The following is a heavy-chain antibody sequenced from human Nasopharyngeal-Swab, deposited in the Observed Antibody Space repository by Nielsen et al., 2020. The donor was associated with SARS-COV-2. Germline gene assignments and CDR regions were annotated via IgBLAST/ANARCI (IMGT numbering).Heavy chain of an antibody. V-gene: IGHV3-23*01. CDR2: ISISGATT. CDR1: GFTFSNSA. J-gene: IGHJ4*02. CDR3: AKEEVPNDY. Sequence: GESLNISCSVSGFTFSNSALCWVRQAPGKGLEWVSAISISGATTFYADPVRARFTISRDNHRNTVYLQMSSLKVEDTAIYYCAKEEVPNDYWGQGTLVTVSS. D-gene: IGHD4/OR15-4a*01.